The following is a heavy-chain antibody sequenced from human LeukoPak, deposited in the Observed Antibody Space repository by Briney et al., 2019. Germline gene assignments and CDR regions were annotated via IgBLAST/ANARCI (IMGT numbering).Heavy chain of an antibody. Sequence: SETLSLTCTVSGGSIRSYYWSWIRQPPGKGLEWIGYIYYSGSTNYNPSLKSRVTISVDTSKNQFSLKLSSVTAADTAVYYCARGYYGSGMIDGKYYFDYWGQGTLVTVSS. V-gene: IGHV4-59*01. J-gene: IGHJ4*02. D-gene: IGHD3-10*01. CDR2: IYYSGST. CDR1: GGSIRSYY. CDR3: ARGYYGSGMIDGKYYFDY.